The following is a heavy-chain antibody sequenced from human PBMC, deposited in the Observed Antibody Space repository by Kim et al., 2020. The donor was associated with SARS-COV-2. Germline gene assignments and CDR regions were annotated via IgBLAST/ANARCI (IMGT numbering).Heavy chain of an antibody. CDR2: ISYDGSNK. CDR3: ARGPVDPDIPAGFDY. V-gene: IGHV3-30-3*01. D-gene: IGHD2-15*01. Sequence: GGSLRLSCAASGFTFSSYAMHWVRQAPGKGLEWVAVISYDGSNKYYADSVKGRFTISRDNSKNTLYLQMNSLRAEDTAVYYCARGPVDPDIPAGFDYWG. J-gene: IGHJ4*01. CDR1: GFTFSSYA.